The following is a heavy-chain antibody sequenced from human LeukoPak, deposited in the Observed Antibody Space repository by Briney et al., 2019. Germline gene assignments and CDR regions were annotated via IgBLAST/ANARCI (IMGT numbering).Heavy chain of an antibody. J-gene: IGHJ6*02. V-gene: IGHV3-21*04. CDR3: ARVYYGAGRGSGMAV. CDR1: GFTFSSYS. D-gene: IGHD3-10*01. CDR2: ISSSSSYT. Sequence: SGGSLRLSCAASGFTFSSYSMNWVRQAPGKGLEWVSSISSSSSYTYYADSVKGRFTISRDNAKNSLYLQMNSLRAEDTALYYGARVYYGAGRGSGMAVWGQGTTVTVPS.